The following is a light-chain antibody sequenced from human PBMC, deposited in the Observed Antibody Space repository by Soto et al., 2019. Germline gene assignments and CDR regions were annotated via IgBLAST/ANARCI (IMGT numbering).Light chain of an antibody. CDR3: HQYDDGPYT. Sequence: DIVMTQSPLSLPVTPGEPASISFRSSQSLLHSNGYNYLDWYQQIPGQTPRLLIYGASTRATGIPVRFSGSGSGTEFTLTISSLQSEDFAVYYCHQYDDGPYTFGQGTKV. V-gene: IGKV2-28*01. J-gene: IGKJ2*01. CDR1: QSLLHSNGYNY. CDR2: GAS.